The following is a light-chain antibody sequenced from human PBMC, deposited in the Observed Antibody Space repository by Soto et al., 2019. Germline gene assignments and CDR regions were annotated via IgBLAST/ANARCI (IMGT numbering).Light chain of an antibody. J-gene: IGKJ2*01. CDR2: GAS. CDR3: NQCGSLPNT. Sequence: EIVLTQSPGTLSLSPGERATLSCRASQTFSSSYLAWYQQKPGQAPRLLIYGASSRATGIPDRFSGSGSGTDFTLTISTLEPEDFGVYYCNQCGSLPNTCGQGTKLEIK. CDR1: QTFSSSY. V-gene: IGKV3-20*01.